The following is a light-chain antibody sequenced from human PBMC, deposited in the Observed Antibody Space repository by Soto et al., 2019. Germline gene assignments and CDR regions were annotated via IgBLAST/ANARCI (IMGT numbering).Light chain of an antibody. CDR2: EAL. CDR1: RSISTY. V-gene: IGKV3-11*01. Sequence: ETVLTQSPSTLSFSPWERATLSFMASRSISTYLAWYQQKPGQAPRLLIYEALNRATGIPARFSGSGSGTDFTLTISSLEPEDFAVYYCQQRNNWPLTFGGGTKVDI. J-gene: IGKJ4*02. CDR3: QQRNNWPLT.